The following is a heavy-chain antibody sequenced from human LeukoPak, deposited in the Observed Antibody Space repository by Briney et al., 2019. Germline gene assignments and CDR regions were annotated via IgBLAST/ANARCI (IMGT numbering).Heavy chain of an antibody. CDR3: ARADGSIAARPFDY. Sequence: SETLSLTCAVYGGSFSGYYWSWIRQPPGKGLEWIGEINHSGSTNYNPSLKSRVTISVDTSKNQFSLKLSYVTAADTAVYYCARADGSIAARPFDYWGQGTLVTVSS. V-gene: IGHV4-34*01. CDR2: INHSGST. J-gene: IGHJ4*02. CDR1: GGSFSGYY. D-gene: IGHD6-6*01.